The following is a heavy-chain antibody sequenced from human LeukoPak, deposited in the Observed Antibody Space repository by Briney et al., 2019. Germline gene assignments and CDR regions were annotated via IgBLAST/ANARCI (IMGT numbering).Heavy chain of an antibody. J-gene: IGHJ2*01. CDR2: IYYSGST. V-gene: IGHV4-59*02. D-gene: IGHD5-24*01. Sequence: PGGSLRLSCAASGFTVSSNYMSWIRQPPGKGLEWIGYIYYSGSTNYNPSLKSRVTISVDTSKNQFSLKLSSVTAADTAVYYCAGGANREVLWYFDLWGRGTLVTVSS. CDR1: GFTVSSNY. CDR3: AGGANREVLWYFDL.